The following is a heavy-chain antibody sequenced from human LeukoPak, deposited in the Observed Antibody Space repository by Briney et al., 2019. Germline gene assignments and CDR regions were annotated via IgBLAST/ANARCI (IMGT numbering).Heavy chain of an antibody. J-gene: IGHJ4*02. CDR1: GGSISSYY. Sequence: PSETLSLTCTVSGGSISSYYWSWIRQPPGKGLEWIGYIYYSGSTNYNPSLKSRVTISVDTSKSQFSLKLSSVTAADTAVYYCAIEGESSSFGYWGQGTLVTVSS. V-gene: IGHV4-59*01. CDR3: AIEGESSSFGY. CDR2: IYYSGST. D-gene: IGHD6-6*01.